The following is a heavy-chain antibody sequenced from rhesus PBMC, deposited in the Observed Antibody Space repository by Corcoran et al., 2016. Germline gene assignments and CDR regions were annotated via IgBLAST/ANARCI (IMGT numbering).Heavy chain of an antibody. CDR2: VCERSM. CDR1: GFPIPTYW. CDR3: TRTPWSPITRDVQGRFDV. J-gene: IGHJ5-1*01. V-gene: IGHV3-11*01. Sequence: EVPLAEYGGGLVQRGGSLRLSWAASGFPIPTYWLTCVRQAPGKGLEWLSDVCERSMDYGDSVKGRFTVSRDIARNSLYLQMNNLRAEDTAVYYCTRTPWSPITRDVQGRFDVWGPGVLVTVSS. D-gene: IGHD3-28*01.